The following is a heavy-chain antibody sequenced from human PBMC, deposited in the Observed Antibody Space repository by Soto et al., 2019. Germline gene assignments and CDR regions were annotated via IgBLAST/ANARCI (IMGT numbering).Heavy chain of an antibody. D-gene: IGHD3-10*01. CDR2: ITGSGAST. Sequence: GGSLRLSCAASGFTFSSYAMSWVRQAPGKGLEWVSSITGSGASTYYADSVKGRFTISRDNSKNTLYLQMNSLRAEDTAVYYCAKGGLWFGEQIDYWGQGTLVTVSS. J-gene: IGHJ4*02. CDR3: AKGGLWFGEQIDY. CDR1: GFTFSSYA. V-gene: IGHV3-23*01.